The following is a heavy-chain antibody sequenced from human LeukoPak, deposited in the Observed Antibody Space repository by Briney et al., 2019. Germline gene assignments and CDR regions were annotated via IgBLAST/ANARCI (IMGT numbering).Heavy chain of an antibody. V-gene: IGHV1-18*01. J-gene: IGHJ4*02. CDR1: GYTFTSYG. D-gene: IGHD3-10*01. CDR3: ARDPSYYGSGSSYFDY. CDR2: ISAYNGNT. Sequence: ASVKVSCKASGYTFTSYGISRVRQAPGQGLEWMGWISAYNGNTNYAQKLQGRVTMTTDTSTSTAYMELRSLRSDDTAVYYCARDPSYYGSGSSYFDYWGQGTLVTVSS.